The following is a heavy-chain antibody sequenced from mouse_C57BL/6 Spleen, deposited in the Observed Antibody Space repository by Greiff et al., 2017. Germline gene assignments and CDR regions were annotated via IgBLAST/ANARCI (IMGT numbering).Heavy chain of an antibody. D-gene: IGHD1-1*01. CDR2: ISYDGSN. J-gene: IGHJ3*01. Sequence: VQLQQSGPGLVKPSQSLSLTCSVTGYSITSGYYWNWIRQFPGNKLEWLVYISYDGSNNNNPSLKNRISITRDTSKNKFFLKLNSVTTEDTATYDCSRDPYYYGSSLFAYWGQGTLVTVSA. V-gene: IGHV3-6*01. CDR3: SRDPYYYGSSLFAY. CDR1: GYSITSGYY.